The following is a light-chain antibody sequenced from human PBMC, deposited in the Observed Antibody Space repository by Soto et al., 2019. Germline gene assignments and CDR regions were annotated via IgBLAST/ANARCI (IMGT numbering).Light chain of an antibody. CDR3: RSYDNSLNTEV. CDR1: SPNIGATYD. V-gene: IGLV1-40*01. J-gene: IGLJ2*01. Sequence: QSVLTQPASVSGAPGQRVTISCAGRSPNIGATYDVHWYQQLPGTAPKLLIYGSTNRPSGIPDRFSGSKSGTSASLAITGLQAEDEAHYYCRSYDNSLNTEVFGGGTQLTVL. CDR2: GST.